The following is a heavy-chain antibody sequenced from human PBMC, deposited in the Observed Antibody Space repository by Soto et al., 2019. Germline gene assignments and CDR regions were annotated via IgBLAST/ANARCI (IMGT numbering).Heavy chain of an antibody. CDR2: INHRGST. J-gene: IGHJ5*02. Sequence: SETLSLTCVVYGGSFSGYYWSWIRQSPGKGLEWIGGINHRGSTNYNPSLESRVTISVDTSKNQFSLKLRSVTAADTAMYYCARDGFCTSTTCRVGNWFDPWGQGTLVTVSS. D-gene: IGHD2-2*01. CDR3: ARDGFCTSTTCRVGNWFDP. CDR1: GGSFSGYY. V-gene: IGHV4-34*01.